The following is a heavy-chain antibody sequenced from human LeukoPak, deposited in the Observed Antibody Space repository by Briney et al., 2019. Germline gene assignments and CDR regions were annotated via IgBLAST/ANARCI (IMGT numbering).Heavy chain of an antibody. CDR2: ISSSSSTI. J-gene: IGHJ4*02. D-gene: IGHD3/OR15-3a*01. V-gene: IGHV3-48*01. Sequence: PGGSLRLSCAASGFTFSSYSMNWVRQAPGKGLEWVSYISSSSSTIYYADSVKGRFTISRDNAKNSLYLQMNSLRAEDTAVYYCAKDLFTLMDLFDYWGQGTLVTVSS. CDR3: AKDLFTLMDLFDY. CDR1: GFTFSSYS.